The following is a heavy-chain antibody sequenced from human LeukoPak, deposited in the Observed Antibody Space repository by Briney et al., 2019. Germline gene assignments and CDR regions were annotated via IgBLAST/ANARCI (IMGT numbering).Heavy chain of an antibody. V-gene: IGHV4-59*12. CDR3: ARGVVVVPAAIRRDWFDP. Sequence: SETLSLTCTVSGGSINSYYWSWIRQPPGKGLEWIGYIYSSGSTNSNPSLKSRVTISVDTSKNQFSLKLSSVTAADTAVYYCARGVVVVPAAIRRDWFDPWGQGTLVTVSS. CDR1: GGSINSYY. D-gene: IGHD2-2*01. J-gene: IGHJ5*02. CDR2: IYSSGST.